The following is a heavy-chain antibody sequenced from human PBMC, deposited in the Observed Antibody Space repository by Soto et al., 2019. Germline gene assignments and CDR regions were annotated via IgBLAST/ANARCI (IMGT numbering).Heavy chain of an antibody. J-gene: IGHJ4*02. V-gene: IGHV3-33*01. CDR3: ARGPPNHGYYDFWSGYYGTVDY. CDR2: IWYDGSNK. D-gene: IGHD3-3*01. CDR1: GFTFSSYG. Sequence: QVQLVESGGGVVQPGRSLRLSCAASGFTFSSYGMHWVRQAPGKGLEWVAVIWYDGSNKYYADSVKGRFTISRDNSKNTLYLQMNSLRAEDTAVHYCARGPPNHGYYDFWSGYYGTVDYWGQGTLVTVSS.